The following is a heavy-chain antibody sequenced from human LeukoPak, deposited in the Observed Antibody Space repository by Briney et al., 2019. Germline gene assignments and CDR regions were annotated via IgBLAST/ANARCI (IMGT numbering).Heavy chain of an antibody. CDR3: ARKLLSYDSSGYYYLGAFDI. CDR1: GYTFTGYY. D-gene: IGHD3-22*01. CDR2: INPNSGGT. J-gene: IGHJ3*02. V-gene: IGHV1-2*02. Sequence: GASVKVSCKASGYTFTGYYMHWVRQAPGQGLEWMGWINPNSGGTNYAQKFQGRVTMTRDTSISTAYMELSRLRSDDTAVYYCARKLLSYDSSGYYYLGAFDIWGQGTMVTVSS.